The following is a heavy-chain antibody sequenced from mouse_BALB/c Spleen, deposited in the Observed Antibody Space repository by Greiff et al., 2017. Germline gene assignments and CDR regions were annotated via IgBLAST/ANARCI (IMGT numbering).Heavy chain of an antibody. CDR3: AREGGNYVNYFDY. CDR2: IWAGGST. V-gene: IGHV2-9*02. D-gene: IGHD2-1*01. CDR1: GFSLTSYG. Sequence: VQRVESGPGLVAPSQSLSITCTVSGFSLTSYGVHWVRQPPGKGLEWLGVIWAGGSTNYNSALMSRLSISKDNSKSQVFLKMNSLQTDDTAMYYCAREGGNYVNYFDYWGQGTTLTVSS. J-gene: IGHJ2*01.